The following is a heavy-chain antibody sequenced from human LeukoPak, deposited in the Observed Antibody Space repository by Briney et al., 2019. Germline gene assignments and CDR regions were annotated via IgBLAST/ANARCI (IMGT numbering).Heavy chain of an antibody. CDR1: GFTFSSYS. Sequence: GGSLRLSCAASGFTFSSYSMNWVRQAPGKGLEWVSSISSSSSYIYYADSVKGRFTISRDNAKNSLYLQMNSLRTEDTAVYYCARGRGSWYGVYFDYWGQGTLVTVSS. D-gene: IGHD6-13*01. CDR2: ISSSSSYI. V-gene: IGHV3-21*01. J-gene: IGHJ4*02. CDR3: ARGRGSWYGVYFDY.